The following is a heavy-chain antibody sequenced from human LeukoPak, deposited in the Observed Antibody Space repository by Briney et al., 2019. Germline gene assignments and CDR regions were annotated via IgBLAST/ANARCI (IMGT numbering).Heavy chain of an antibody. CDR1: GFTFSSYG. CDR3: AKDNGDYVFLDY. V-gene: IGHV3-30*18. CDR2: ISYDGSNK. J-gene: IGHJ4*02. D-gene: IGHD4-17*01. Sequence: RSLRLSCAASGFTFSSYGMHWVRQAPGKGLEWVAVISYDGSNKYYADSVKGRFTISRDNSKNTLYLQMNSLRAEDTAVYYCAKDNGDYVFLDYWGQGTLVTVSS.